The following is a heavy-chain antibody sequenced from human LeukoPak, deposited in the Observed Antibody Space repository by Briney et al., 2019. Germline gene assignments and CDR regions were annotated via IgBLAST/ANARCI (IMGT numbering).Heavy chain of an antibody. Sequence: PGGSLRLSCAASGFSFSSYGMHWVRQASGKGLELVAFIRYDGNEKYYAGSVQGRFTVARDNSKNTLYLEMNGLRAEDTAVYYCAKPHFTPLTSYYYMDVWGKGTTVTISS. V-gene: IGHV3-30*02. CDR3: AKPHFTPLTSYYYMDV. J-gene: IGHJ6*03. CDR1: GFSFSSYG. CDR2: IRYDGNEK.